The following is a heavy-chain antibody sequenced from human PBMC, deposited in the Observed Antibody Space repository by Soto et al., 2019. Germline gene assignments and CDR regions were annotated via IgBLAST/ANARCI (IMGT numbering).Heavy chain of an antibody. CDR2: ISSSSTI. D-gene: IGHD6-6*01. V-gene: IGHV3-48*01. Sequence: GGSLRLSCAASGFTFSSYSMNWVRQAPGKGLEWVSYISSSSTIYYADSVKGRFTISRDNAKNSLYLQMNSLRAEDTAVYYCARGARIAARRQAFDIWGQGTMVTVSS. CDR3: ARGARIAARRQAFDI. J-gene: IGHJ3*02. CDR1: GFTFSSYS.